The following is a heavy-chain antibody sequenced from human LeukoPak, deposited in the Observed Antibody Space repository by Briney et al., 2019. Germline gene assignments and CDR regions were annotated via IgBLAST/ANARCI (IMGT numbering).Heavy chain of an antibody. J-gene: IGHJ4*02. Sequence: GGSLRLSCAASAFTFSNYGMHWVRQAPGKGLEWVAVISYDGSDKYYADSVKGRFTISRDNSKNTLYLQMNSLRAEDTAVYYCAKDIYRSQLWLAAYYFDYWGQGTLVTVSS. V-gene: IGHV3-30*18. CDR2: ISYDGSDK. CDR1: AFTFSNYG. D-gene: IGHD5-18*01. CDR3: AKDIYRSQLWLAAYYFDY.